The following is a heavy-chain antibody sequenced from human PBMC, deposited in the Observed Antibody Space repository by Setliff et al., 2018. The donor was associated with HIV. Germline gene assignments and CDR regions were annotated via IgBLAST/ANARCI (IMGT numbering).Heavy chain of an antibody. J-gene: IGHJ4*02. D-gene: IGHD3-10*01. CDR1: GDSVSTNSAA. CDR2: TYYRSKWYN. CDR3: ARDGVFVHYYGSGSYYNEGYFDY. V-gene: IGHV6-1*01. Sequence: SQTLSLTCAISGDSVSTNSAAWNWIRQSPSRGLEWLGRTYYRSKWYNDYAVSVKSRITINPDTSKNQFSLQLNSVTPEDTAVYYCARDGVFVHYYGSGSYYNEGYFDYWGQGTLVTV.